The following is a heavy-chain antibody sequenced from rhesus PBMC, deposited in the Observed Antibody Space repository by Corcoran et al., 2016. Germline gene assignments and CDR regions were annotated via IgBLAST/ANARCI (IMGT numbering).Heavy chain of an antibody. Sequence: QVQLQESGPGLVKPSETLSLTCAVSGYSISSNYWSWIRQPPGKGLEWIGYINGSSGSTYYNPSLKSRVTISTDTSKNQFSLKLSSVTAADTAVYYCAREKRTAGTDFFYWGQGVLVTVSS. D-gene: IGHD1-1*01. J-gene: IGHJ4*01. CDR1: GYSISSNY. CDR3: AREKRTAGTDFFY. V-gene: IGHV4-165*01. CDR2: INGSSGST.